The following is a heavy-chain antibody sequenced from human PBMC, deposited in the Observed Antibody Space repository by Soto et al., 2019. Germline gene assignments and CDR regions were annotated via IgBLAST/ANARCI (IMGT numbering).Heavy chain of an antibody. D-gene: IGHD3-3*01. CDR3: ARDGLPDDFRSGGYWFDP. CDR2: ISHDGRIE. V-gene: IGHV3-30-3*01. Sequence: GSLRLSCAASVFTFISFALHWVRQAPGEGLEWVALISHDGRIENYADSVKGRFIISRDNSKNTVYMQMDSLRLEDTGVYYCARDGLPDDFRSGGYWFDPWGQGTQVTVSS. CDR1: VFTFISFA. J-gene: IGHJ5*02.